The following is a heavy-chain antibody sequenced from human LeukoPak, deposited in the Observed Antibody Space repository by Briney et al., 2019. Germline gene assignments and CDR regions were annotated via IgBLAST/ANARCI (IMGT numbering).Heavy chain of an antibody. V-gene: IGHV3-23*01. D-gene: IGHD2-15*01. J-gene: IGHJ6*02. Sequence: SGGSLRLSCAASGFTLSSYAMSWVRQAPGKGLEWVSATSGSGGSTYYADSVKGRFTISRDNSKNTLYLQTNSLRAEDTAVYYCAKGRLSGVVVVGYGMDVWGQGTTITVSS. CDR2: TSGSGGST. CDR3: AKGRLSGVVVVGYGMDV. CDR1: GFTLSSYA.